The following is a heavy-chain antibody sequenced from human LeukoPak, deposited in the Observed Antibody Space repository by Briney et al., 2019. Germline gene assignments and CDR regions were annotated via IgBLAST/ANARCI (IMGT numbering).Heavy chain of an antibody. J-gene: IGHJ4*02. Sequence: GGSLRLSCAASGFTFSSYAMSWVRQAPGKGLEWVSAISGSGGSTYYADSVKGRFTISRDNSKNTLYLQMNSLRAEDTAVYYCAKDLGLRLGELSSHPAYWGQGTLVTVSS. D-gene: IGHD3-16*02. CDR3: AKDLGLRLGELSSHPAY. CDR2: ISGSGGST. CDR1: GFTFSSYA. V-gene: IGHV3-23*01.